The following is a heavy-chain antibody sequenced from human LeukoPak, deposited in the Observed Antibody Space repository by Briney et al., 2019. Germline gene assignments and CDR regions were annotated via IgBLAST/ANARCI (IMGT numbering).Heavy chain of an antibody. CDR1: GGTFSSYA. V-gene: IGHV1-69*05. CDR3: ARGAGRYQLLYNFDY. CDR2: IIPIFGTA. J-gene: IGHJ4*02. Sequence: ASVKVSCKASGGTFSSYAISWVRQAPGQGLEWMGGIIPIFGTANYAQKFQGRVTITTDESTSTAYMELSSLRSEDTAVYYCARGAGRYQLLYNFDYWGQGTLVTVSS. D-gene: IGHD2-2*02.